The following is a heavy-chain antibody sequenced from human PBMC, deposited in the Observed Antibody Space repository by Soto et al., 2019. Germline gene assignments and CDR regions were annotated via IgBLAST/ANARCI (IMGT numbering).Heavy chain of an antibody. CDR2: INAGNGNT. D-gene: IGHD3-22*01. V-gene: IGHV1-3*01. Sequence: ASVKVSCKASGYTFTSYAMHWVHQAPGQRLEWMGWINAGNGNTKYSQKFQGRVTITRDTSASTAYMELSSLRSEDTAVYYCARVPSYYYDSSGYYWFNPWGQGTLVTVSS. CDR1: GYTFTSYA. CDR3: ARVPSYYYDSSGYYWFNP. J-gene: IGHJ5*02.